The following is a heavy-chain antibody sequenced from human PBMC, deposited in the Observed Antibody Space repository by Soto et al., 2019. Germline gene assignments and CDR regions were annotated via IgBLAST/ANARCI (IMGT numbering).Heavy chain of an antibody. CDR2: IYHSGST. J-gene: IGHJ4*02. D-gene: IGHD2-15*01. Sequence: QVQLQQWGAGLLKPSETLSLTCAVYGGSSSGYYWSWIRQPPGKGPEWIGEIYHSGSTNYNPSLKRRFTISVDTSQHQFSLKLSSVTDADTAVYYCARGRRVEVAATSWFCYWGQGTLVTVSS. V-gene: IGHV4-34*01. CDR3: ARGRRVEVAATSWFCY. CDR1: GGSSSGYY.